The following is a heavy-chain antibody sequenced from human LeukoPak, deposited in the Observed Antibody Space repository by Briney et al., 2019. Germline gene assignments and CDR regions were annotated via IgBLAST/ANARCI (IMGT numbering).Heavy chain of an antibody. CDR1: GFTFSRYW. J-gene: IGHJ6*03. CDR2: IKQDGSEK. CDR3: ARAGMETDPLDYYYYMDV. Sequence: GGSLRLSCAVSGFTFSRYWMTWVRQAPGKGLEWVANIKQDGSEKYYVDSVKGRFTISRDNAKNSLYLQMNSLRAEDTAVYYCARAGMETDPLDYYYYMDVWGKGTTVTVSS. V-gene: IGHV3-7*04. D-gene: IGHD5-18*01.